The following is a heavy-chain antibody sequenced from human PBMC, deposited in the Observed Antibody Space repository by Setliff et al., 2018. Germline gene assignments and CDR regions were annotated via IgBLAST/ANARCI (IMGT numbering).Heavy chain of an antibody. D-gene: IGHD5-18*01. V-gene: IGHV4-31*03. CDR2: IYYSGST. CDR3: ARDGGNGYGVDAYAGGGFDI. Sequence: SETLSLTCIVSGASISSDGYYWSWIRQHPGKGLEWIGYIYYSGSTYYNPSLKSRVTISVDTSKNQFSLKLSSATAADRAVYYCARDGGNGYGVDAYAGGGFDIWGQGTMVTVSS. J-gene: IGHJ3*02. CDR1: GASISSDGYY.